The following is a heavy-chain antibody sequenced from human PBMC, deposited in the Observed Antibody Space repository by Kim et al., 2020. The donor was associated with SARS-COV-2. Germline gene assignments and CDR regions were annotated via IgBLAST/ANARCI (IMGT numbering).Heavy chain of an antibody. CDR2: IKQDGSEK. CDR3: ARDLPRWSRGEFDY. J-gene: IGHJ4*02. Sequence: GGSLRLSCAASGFTFSSYWMSWVRQAPGKGLEWVANIKQDGSEKYYVDSVKGRFTISRDNAKNSLYLQMNSLRAEDTAVYYCARDLPRWSRGEFDYWGQGTLVTVSS. V-gene: IGHV3-7*03. CDR1: GFTFSSYW. D-gene: IGHD2-15*01.